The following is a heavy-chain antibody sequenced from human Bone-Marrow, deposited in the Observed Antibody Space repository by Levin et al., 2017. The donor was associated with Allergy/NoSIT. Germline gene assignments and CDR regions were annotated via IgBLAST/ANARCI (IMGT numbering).Heavy chain of an antibody. CDR2: ISGSGGFT. CDR3: AKDLGLRTTGYYFDY. CDR1: GFTFSSYA. J-gene: IGHJ4*02. Sequence: GGSLRLSCAASGFTFSSYAMSWVRQAPGKGLEWVSVISGSGGFTYYADSVKGRFTISRDNSKNTLDLQMNSLRAEDTAVYYCAKDLGLRTTGYYFDYWGQGTLVTVSS. V-gene: IGHV3-23*01. D-gene: IGHD4-17*01.